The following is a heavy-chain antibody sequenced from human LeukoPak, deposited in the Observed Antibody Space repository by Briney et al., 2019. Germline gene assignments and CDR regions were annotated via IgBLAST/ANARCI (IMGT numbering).Heavy chain of an antibody. CDR2: ISSSSSYI. J-gene: IGHJ3*02. CDR3: ARDREDAFDI. V-gene: IGHV3-21*01. D-gene: IGHD1-26*01. Sequence: GGSLRLSCAASGFTFSSYSMNWVRQALGKGLEWVSSISSSSSYIYYADSVKGRFTISRDNAKNSLYLQMNSLRAEDTAVYYCARDREDAFDIWGQGTMVTVSS. CDR1: GFTFSSYS.